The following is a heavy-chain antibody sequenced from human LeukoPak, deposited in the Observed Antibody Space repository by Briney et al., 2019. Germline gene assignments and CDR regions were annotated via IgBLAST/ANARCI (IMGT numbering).Heavy chain of an antibody. V-gene: IGHV5-51*01. CDR3: ASLSSTPPGGREK. CDR2: IFPVDSDT. D-gene: IGHD3-16*01. J-gene: IGHJ4*02. Sequence: GESLKISCKGSGYTFNNHWIGWVRQMPGKGLEWMGIIFPVDSDTRYSPSFQGQVTISVDKSISTAYLQWRSLTASDTAMYYCASLSSTPPGGREKWGQGTLVTVS. CDR1: GYTFNNHW.